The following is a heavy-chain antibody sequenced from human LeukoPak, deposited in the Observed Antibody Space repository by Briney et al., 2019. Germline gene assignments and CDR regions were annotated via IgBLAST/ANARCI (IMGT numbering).Heavy chain of an antibody. CDR3: ARELGYCSSTSCYYYFDY. V-gene: IGHV1-2*02. J-gene: IGHJ4*02. CDR2: INPVSGGT. D-gene: IGHD2-2*01. CDR1: GYTFTGYY. Sequence: GASVKVSCKASGYTFTGYYMHWVRQAPGQGLEWMGWINPVSGGTNYAQKFQGRVTMTRDTSISTAYMELSRLRSDDTAVYYCARELGYCSSTSCYYYFDYWGQGTLVTVSS.